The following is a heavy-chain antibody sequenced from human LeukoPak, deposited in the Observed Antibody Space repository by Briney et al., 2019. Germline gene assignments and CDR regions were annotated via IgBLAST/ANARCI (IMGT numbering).Heavy chain of an antibody. CDR2: IYTSGST. Sequence: SETLSLTCTVSGGSISSGSYYWSWIRQPAGKGLEWIGRIYTSGSTNYNPSLKSRVTISVDTSKNQFSLKLSSVTAADTAVYYCARELVHSNYGSYYFDYWGQGTLVTVSS. D-gene: IGHD4-11*01. CDR3: ARELVHSNYGSYYFDY. J-gene: IGHJ4*02. CDR1: GGSISSGSYY. V-gene: IGHV4-61*02.